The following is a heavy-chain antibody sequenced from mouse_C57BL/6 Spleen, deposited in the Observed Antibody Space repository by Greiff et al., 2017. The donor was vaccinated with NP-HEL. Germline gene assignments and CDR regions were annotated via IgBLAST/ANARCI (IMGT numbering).Heavy chain of an antibody. V-gene: IGHV5-4*01. CDR1: GFTFSSYA. J-gene: IGHJ1*03. D-gene: IGHD3-1*01. Sequence: DVKLVESGGGLVKPGGSLKLSCAASGFTFSSYAMSWVRQTPEKRLEWVATISDGGSYTYYPDNVKGRFTISRDNAKSNLYLQMSHLKSEDTAMYYCARDRGDWYFDVWGTGTTVTVSS. CDR2: ISDGGSYT. CDR3: ARDRGDWYFDV.